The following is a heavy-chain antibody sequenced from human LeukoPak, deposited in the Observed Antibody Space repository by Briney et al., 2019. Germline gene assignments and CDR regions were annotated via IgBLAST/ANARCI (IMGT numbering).Heavy chain of an antibody. CDR2: IYTSGST. Sequence: SETLSLTCTVSGGSISSYYWSWIRQPAGKGLEWIGRIYTSGSTNYNPSLKSRVTMSVDTSKNQFSLKLSSVTAADTAVCYCARSACSSTSCYAHPDNWFDPWGQGTLVTVSS. D-gene: IGHD2-2*01. CDR3: ARSACSSTSCYAHPDNWFDP. V-gene: IGHV4-4*07. J-gene: IGHJ5*02. CDR1: GGSISSYY.